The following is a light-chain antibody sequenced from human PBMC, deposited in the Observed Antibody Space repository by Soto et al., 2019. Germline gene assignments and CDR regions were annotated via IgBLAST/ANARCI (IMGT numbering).Light chain of an antibody. CDR3: LQNFNFPWT. CDR2: AAS. V-gene: IGKV1-6*01. Sequence: AIQMTQSPSSLSASVGDRVTITCRASQGITDDLGWYQQKPGEAPKLLIYAASSLQSGVPSRFSGSGSGTDFTLTISSLQPEDFATYYCLQNFNFPWTFGLGTKVDIK. J-gene: IGKJ1*01. CDR1: QGITDD.